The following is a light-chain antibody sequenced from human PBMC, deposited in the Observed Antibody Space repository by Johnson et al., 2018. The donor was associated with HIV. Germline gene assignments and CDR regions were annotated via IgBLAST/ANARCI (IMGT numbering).Light chain of an antibody. CDR2: SNN. CDR3: GTWDSGLNTYV. J-gene: IGLJ1*01. CDR1: SSNIGSNT. Sequence: QSVLTQPPSASGTPGQRVTISCSGSSSNIGSNTVNWYQQLPGTAPKLLIYSNNQRPSGVPDRFSGSKSGTSATLGITGLQTGDEADYYCGTWDSGLNTYVFGTGTKVPAL. V-gene: IGLV1-44*01.